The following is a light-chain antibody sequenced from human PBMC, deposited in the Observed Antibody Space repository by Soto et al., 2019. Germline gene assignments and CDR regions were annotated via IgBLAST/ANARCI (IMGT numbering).Light chain of an antibody. Sequence: ANRMTESASSFSASTGDRVTITCRASQGISNYLAWYQQKPGKVPKLLIYAASTLQSGVPSRFSGSGSGTDFTLTISCLQSEDFATYYCQQYYSFPWTFGQGTKVDIK. CDR1: QGISNY. J-gene: IGKJ1*01. CDR3: QQYYSFPWT. CDR2: AAS. V-gene: IGKV1-8*01.